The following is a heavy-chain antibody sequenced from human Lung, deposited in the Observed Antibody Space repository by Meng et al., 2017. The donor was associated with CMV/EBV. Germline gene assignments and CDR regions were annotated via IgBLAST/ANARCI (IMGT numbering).Heavy chain of an antibody. J-gene: IGHJ4*02. CDR3: ARGSSSYVDY. CDR2: MNPNRGNT. CDR1: GYTFTSYD. D-gene: IGHD6-13*01. V-gene: IGHV1-8*03. Sequence: ASXXVSCKASGYTFTSYDINWVRQATGQGLEWMGWMNPNRGNTGYAQKLQGRVPITRKTSISTAYMELRSRRSEDTAVYYSARGSSSYVDYWGQGTLVTVSS.